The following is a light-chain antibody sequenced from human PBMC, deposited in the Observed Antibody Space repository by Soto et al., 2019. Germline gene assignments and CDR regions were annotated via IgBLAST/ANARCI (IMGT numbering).Light chain of an antibody. CDR2: AAS. J-gene: IGKJ1*01. CDR3: QQYGSSQWT. CDR1: QSVSSSN. Sequence: VLTQSAGTVSLSPGERATLSCRASQSVSSSNLAWYQQKPGQAPRLLIYAASSRATGIPDRFSGSGSGTDSTLTISRLEPEDFAVYYCQQYGSSQWTFGQGTKVDIK. V-gene: IGKV3-20*01.